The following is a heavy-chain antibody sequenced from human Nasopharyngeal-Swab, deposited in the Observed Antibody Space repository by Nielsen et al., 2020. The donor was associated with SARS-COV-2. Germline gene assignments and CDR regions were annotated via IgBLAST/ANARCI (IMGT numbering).Heavy chain of an antibody. CDR2: ISPSSSRI. Sequence: GESLKISCVASGSSFSRYSMNWVRQAPGKGLEWVSYISPSSSRIYYADSVKGRFTISRDNAKKSLYLQLNSLRAEDTAVYYCASELVLGEVGYHYGMDVWGQGTTVTVAS. V-gene: IGHV3-48*04. CDR3: ASELVLGEVGYHYGMDV. CDR1: GSSFSRYS. J-gene: IGHJ6*02. D-gene: IGHD3-10*01.